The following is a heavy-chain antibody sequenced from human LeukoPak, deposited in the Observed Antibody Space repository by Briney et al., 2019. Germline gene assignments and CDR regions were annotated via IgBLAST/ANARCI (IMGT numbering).Heavy chain of an antibody. CDR2: IYYSGST. CDR3: AGVTMIVVV. J-gene: IGHJ4*02. CDR1: GGSFSGYY. V-gene: IGHV4-34*01. D-gene: IGHD3-22*01. Sequence: SETLSLTCAVYGGSFSGYYWSWIRQPPGKGLEWIGSIYYSGSTYYNPSLKSRVTISVDTSKNQFSLKLSSVTAADTAVYYCAGVTMIVVVWGQGTLVTVSS.